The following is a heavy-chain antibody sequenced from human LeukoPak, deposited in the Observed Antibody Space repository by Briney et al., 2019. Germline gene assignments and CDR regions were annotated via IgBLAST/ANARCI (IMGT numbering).Heavy chain of an antibody. Sequence: GGSLRLSCAAAGFTFSSYWMSWVRQAPGKGLEWVANTKQDGSEKYYVDSVKGRFTISRDTAKSSLYLQMNSLRAEDTAVYYCARGRPGNYYGSGGYFDYWGQGTLVTVSS. CDR1: GFTFSSYW. V-gene: IGHV3-7*01. CDR2: TKQDGSEK. J-gene: IGHJ4*02. D-gene: IGHD3-22*01. CDR3: ARGRPGNYYGSGGYFDY.